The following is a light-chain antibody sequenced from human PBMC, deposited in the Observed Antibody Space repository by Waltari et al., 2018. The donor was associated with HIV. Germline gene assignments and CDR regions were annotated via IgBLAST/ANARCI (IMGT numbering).Light chain of an antibody. CDR3: YSTDSSGNHRV. CDR2: EDN. Sequence: SYELTQPPSVSVSPGQTARITCSGDALPKKYAYWYQQKSGQAPVLVIYEDNKRPPGIPERFSGSSSGTMATLTISGAQVEDEADYYCYSTDSSGNHRVFGGGTELIVL. CDR1: ALPKKY. J-gene: IGLJ2*01. V-gene: IGLV3-10*01.